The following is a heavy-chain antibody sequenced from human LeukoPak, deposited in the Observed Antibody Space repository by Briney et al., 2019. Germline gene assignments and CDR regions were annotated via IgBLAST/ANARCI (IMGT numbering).Heavy chain of an antibody. CDR2: ISYDGSNK. Sequence: GGSLRLSCAASGFTFSGYAIHWVRQAPGKGLEWVALISYDGSNKYYADSVKGRFTISRDNSKNTLYLQMNSLRTEDTAVYYCAKSYSGSYYVIDYWGQGTLVTVPS. D-gene: IGHD1-26*01. CDR1: GFTFSGYA. CDR3: AKSYSGSYYVIDY. V-gene: IGHV3-30-3*02. J-gene: IGHJ4*02.